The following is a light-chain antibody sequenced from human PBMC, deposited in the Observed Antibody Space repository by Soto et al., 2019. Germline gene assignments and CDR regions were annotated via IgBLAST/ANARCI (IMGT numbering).Light chain of an antibody. Sequence: QSALTQPASVSGSPGQSITISCTGTSSDVGGYKYVSWYQQYPGKAPKRMIYDVSNRPSGVSDRFSGSKSGNTASLTISGLQAEDEADYYCSSYTGSTPLDVFGTGTKLTVL. J-gene: IGLJ1*01. CDR2: DVS. V-gene: IGLV2-14*01. CDR1: SSDVGGYKY. CDR3: SSYTGSTPLDV.